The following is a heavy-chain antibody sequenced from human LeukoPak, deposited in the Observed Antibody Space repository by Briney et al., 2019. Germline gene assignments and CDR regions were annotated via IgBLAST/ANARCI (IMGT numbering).Heavy chain of an antibody. CDR2: FYSSGNT. J-gene: IGHJ4*02. CDR1: GGSISSYY. Sequence: SETLSLTCTVSGGSISSYYWSWIRQPAGKGLEWIGRFYSSGNTNYNPSLKSRVTMSVDTSNNQFSLKLSSVTAADTAVYFCARERGGGSYLDYFDYWGQGTLVTVSS. CDR3: ARERGGGSYLDYFDY. D-gene: IGHD1-26*01. V-gene: IGHV4-4*07.